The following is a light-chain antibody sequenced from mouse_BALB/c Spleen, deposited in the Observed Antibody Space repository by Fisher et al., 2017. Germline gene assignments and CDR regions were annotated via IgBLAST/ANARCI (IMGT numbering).Light chain of an antibody. CDR2: AAS. CDR3: QQSNEDPRT. CDR1: QSVDYDGDSY. V-gene: IGKV3-4*01. Sequence: DIVMTQTTASLAVSLGQRATISCKASQSVDYDGDSYMNWYQQKPGQPPKLLIYAASNQGSGVPARFSGSGSRTDFTLTINPVEADDVATYYCQQSNEDPRTFGGGTKLEIK. J-gene: IGKJ1*01.